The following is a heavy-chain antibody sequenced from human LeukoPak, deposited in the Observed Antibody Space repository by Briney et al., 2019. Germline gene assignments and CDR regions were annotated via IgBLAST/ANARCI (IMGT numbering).Heavy chain of an antibody. J-gene: IGHJ6*03. CDR1: GFTFSKFA. Sequence: GGSLRLSCAASGFTFSKFALRWVRQAPGKGLEWVSTINDRGTGTYYADSVKGRFTISRDNSKNTLSLQMNSLRAEDTAVYYCAKGLKTTVGPYMGYHYYMDVWGKGTTVTVSS. CDR2: INDRGTGT. D-gene: IGHD1-1*01. CDR3: AKGLKTTVGPYMGYHYYMDV. V-gene: IGHV3-23*01.